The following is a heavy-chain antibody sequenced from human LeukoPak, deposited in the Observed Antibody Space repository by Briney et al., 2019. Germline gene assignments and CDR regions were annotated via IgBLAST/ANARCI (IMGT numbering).Heavy chain of an antibody. D-gene: IGHD5-24*01. CDR2: IKFDGSST. V-gene: IGHV3-74*01. J-gene: IGHJ4*02. Sequence: GGSLRPSCAASGFTFSTYWMHWVRQAPGKGLVWLSRIKFDGSSTNYADSVKGRFTISRDNAKNTLYLQMNSLRAEDTAVYYCARTGYYNGHDFWGQGTLVTVSP. CDR3: ARTGYYNGHDF. CDR1: GFTFSTYW.